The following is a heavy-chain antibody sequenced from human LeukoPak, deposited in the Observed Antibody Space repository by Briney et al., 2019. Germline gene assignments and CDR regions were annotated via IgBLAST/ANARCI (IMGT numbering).Heavy chain of an antibody. CDR1: GGSFSGYY. CDR2: INHSGST. Sequence: SETLSLTCAVYGGSFSGYYWSWIRQPPGKGLEWIGEINHSGSTNYNPSLKSRVTIPVDTSKNQFSLKLSSVTAADTAVYYCARHSNSSTSCSNFDYWGQGTLATVSS. CDR3: ARHSNSSTSCSNFDY. D-gene: IGHD2-2*01. V-gene: IGHV4-34*01. J-gene: IGHJ4*02.